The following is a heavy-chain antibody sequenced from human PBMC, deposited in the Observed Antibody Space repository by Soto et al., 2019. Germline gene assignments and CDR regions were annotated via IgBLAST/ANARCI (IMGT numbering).Heavy chain of an antibody. J-gene: IGHJ4*02. D-gene: IGHD3-16*01. V-gene: IGHV4-4*09. CDR1: GGSMRGQH. CDR3: ATYTVGEGGRGY. Sequence: QVQLQESGPGLVKPSETLSLTCTVSGGSMRGQHWSWIRQPPGKGLEWVGHHSDSTNYNPSLKSRITGSTDTSKDQCSLKLSSVTAADTAVYYCATYTVGEGGRGYWGQGTLVTVSS. CDR2: HHSDST.